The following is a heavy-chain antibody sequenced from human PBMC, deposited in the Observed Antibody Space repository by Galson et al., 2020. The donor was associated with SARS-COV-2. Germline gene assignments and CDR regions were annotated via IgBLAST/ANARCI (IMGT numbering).Heavy chain of an antibody. CDR2: FDPEDGET. D-gene: IGHD1-26*01. V-gene: IGHV1-24*01. CDR3: ATSTVWGANTWFDP. CDR1: GYTLTELS. J-gene: IGHJ5*02. Sequence: ASVKVSCKVSGYTLTELSMHWVRQAPGKGLEWMGGFDPEDGETIYAQKFQGRVTMTEDTSTDTAYMELSSLRSEDTAVYYCATSTVWGANTWFDPWGQGTLVTVSS.